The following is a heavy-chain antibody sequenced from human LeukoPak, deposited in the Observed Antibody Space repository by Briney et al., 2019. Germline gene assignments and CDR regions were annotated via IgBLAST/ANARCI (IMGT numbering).Heavy chain of an antibody. CDR2: IYTSGNV. CDR3: ARGLYSGPEKRFDF. Sequence: PSQTLSLTCSVSGDSVRSDIFYWTWIRQPAGKALEWVGRIYTSGNVNYNPSLKSRVTISLDTSKNQFSLRLNTVTAADTAVYYCARGLYSGPEKRFDFWGQGTLVTVSS. V-gene: IGHV4-61*02. J-gene: IGHJ4*02. CDR1: GDSVRSDIFY. D-gene: IGHD5-12*01.